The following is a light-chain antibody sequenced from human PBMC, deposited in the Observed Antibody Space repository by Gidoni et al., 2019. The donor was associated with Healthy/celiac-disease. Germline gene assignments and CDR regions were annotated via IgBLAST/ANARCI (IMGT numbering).Light chain of an antibody. CDR2: DAS. CDR1: QSVSSY. Sequence: EIVLTQSPATLSLSPGERATLSCRASQSVSSYLAWYQLKPGQAPRLLIYDASNRATGIPARFSGSGSGTDFTLTISSLEPEDFAVYYCQQRSNWPRFTFXPXTKVDIK. CDR3: QQRSNWPRFT. J-gene: IGKJ3*01. V-gene: IGKV3-11*01.